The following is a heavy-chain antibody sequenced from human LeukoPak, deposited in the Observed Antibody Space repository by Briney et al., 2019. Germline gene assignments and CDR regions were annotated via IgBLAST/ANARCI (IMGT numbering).Heavy chain of an antibody. CDR1: GFTFSSYS. CDR2: ISSSSSYI. CDR3: ASSGYSSGWYPY. V-gene: IGHV3-21*01. Sequence: GGSLRLSCAASGFTFSSYSMNWVRQAPGKGLEWVSPISSSSSYIYYADSVKGRFTISRDNAKNSLYLQMNSLRAEDTAVYYCASSGYSSGWYPYWGQGTLVTVSS. J-gene: IGHJ4*02. D-gene: IGHD6-19*01.